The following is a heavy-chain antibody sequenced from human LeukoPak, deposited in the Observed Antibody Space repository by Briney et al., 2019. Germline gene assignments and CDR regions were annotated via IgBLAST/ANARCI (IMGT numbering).Heavy chain of an antibody. Sequence: GGSLRLSCAASGFTYSSYSMNWVRQAPGKGLEWVSSISSSSGYIYYADSVKGRFTISRDNAKNSLYLQMNSLRAEDTAVYYCARDPETSYYDSSGYYHDYWGQGTLVTVSS. CDR2: ISSSSGYI. V-gene: IGHV3-21*01. CDR3: ARDPETSYYDSSGYYHDY. CDR1: GFTYSSYS. D-gene: IGHD3-22*01. J-gene: IGHJ4*02.